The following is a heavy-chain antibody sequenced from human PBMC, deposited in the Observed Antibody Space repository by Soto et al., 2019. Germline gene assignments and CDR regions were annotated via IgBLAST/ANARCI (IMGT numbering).Heavy chain of an antibody. CDR1: GGTFSSYA. D-gene: IGHD3-10*01. Sequence: ASVKVSCKASGGTFSSYAISWVRQAPGQRLEWMGWINAGNGNTKYSQKFQGRVTITRDTSASTAYMELSSLRSEDTAVYYCARTDYYGSGSFWNVWGQGTTVTVSS. CDR3: ARTDYYGSGSFWNV. J-gene: IGHJ6*02. CDR2: INAGNGNT. V-gene: IGHV1-3*01.